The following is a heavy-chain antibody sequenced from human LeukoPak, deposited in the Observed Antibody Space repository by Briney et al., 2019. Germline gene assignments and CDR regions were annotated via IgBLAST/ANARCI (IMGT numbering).Heavy chain of an antibody. J-gene: IGHJ4*02. D-gene: IGHD3-22*01. CDR3: ARRAYYYDSSGYYYENYFDY. V-gene: IGHV4-39*01. Sequence: SETLSLTCTVSGGSISSSSYYWGWIRQPPGKGLEWIGSIYYSGSTYYNPSLKSRVTISVDTSKNQFSLKLSSVTAADTAVYYCARRAYYYDSSGYYYENYFDYWGQGTLVTVSS. CDR1: GGSISSSSYY. CDR2: IYYSGST.